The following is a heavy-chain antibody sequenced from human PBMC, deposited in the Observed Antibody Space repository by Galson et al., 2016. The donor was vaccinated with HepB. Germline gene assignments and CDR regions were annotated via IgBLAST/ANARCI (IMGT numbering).Heavy chain of an antibody. Sequence: SLRLSCAASGFTFSTYWMSWVRQAPGKGLEWVANIKQDESEKYYVDSVKGRFTISRDNAKNSVSLQMNSLRAEDTAVYYCARDLSWRDGWIDYWGQGTLVTVSS. CDR1: GFTFSTYW. D-gene: IGHD2-15*01. CDR3: ARDLSWRDGWIDY. V-gene: IGHV3-7*01. J-gene: IGHJ4*02. CDR2: IKQDESEK.